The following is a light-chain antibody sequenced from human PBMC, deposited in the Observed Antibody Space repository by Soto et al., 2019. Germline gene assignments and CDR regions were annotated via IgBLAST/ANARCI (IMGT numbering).Light chain of an antibody. V-gene: IGKV1-5*03. CDR1: QTISSW. CDR3: QHYNSYSEA. Sequence: DIQVTQSPSTLSGSVGDRVTITCRASQTISSWLAWYQQKPWKAPKLLIDKASTLKSGVPSRFSGSGSGTEFTLTISSLQPDDFATYYCQHYNSYSEAFGQGTKVELK. J-gene: IGKJ1*01. CDR2: KAS.